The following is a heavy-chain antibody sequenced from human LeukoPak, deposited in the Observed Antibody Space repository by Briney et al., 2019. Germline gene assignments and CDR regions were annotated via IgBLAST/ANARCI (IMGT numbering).Heavy chain of an antibody. Sequence: GGSLRLSCAAYRFTFSNYGRHWVRQPPGNGLEWLSVISNDGTNTYQADSVKGRFTISRDNFKNTLYLQINSLRTEDTAIYYCARALDATITPRPGGANFDYWGLGTLVTVSS. D-gene: IGHD3-3*01. J-gene: IGHJ4*02. CDR2: ISNDGTNT. V-gene: IGHV3-30*19. CDR3: ARALDATITPRPGGANFDY. CDR1: RFTFSNYG.